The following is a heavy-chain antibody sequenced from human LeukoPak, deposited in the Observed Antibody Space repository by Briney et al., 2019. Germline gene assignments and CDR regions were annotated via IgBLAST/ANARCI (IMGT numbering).Heavy chain of an antibody. CDR2: ISGSGGST. CDR3: AKDLVVVTAILGY. D-gene: IGHD2-21*02. Sequence: TGGSLRLSCAASGFTFSSYATSWVRQAPGKGLEWVSAISGSGGSTYYADSVKGRFTISRDNSKNTLYLQMNSLRAEDTAVYYCAKDLVVVTAILGYWGQGTLVTVSS. CDR1: GFTFSSYA. V-gene: IGHV3-23*01. J-gene: IGHJ4*02.